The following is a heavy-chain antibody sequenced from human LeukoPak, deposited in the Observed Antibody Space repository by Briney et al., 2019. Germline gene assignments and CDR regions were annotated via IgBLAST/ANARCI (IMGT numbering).Heavy chain of an antibody. CDR3: ARSSGSPLDY. V-gene: IGHV3-53*01. CDR2: INSGGRT. D-gene: IGHD3-10*01. J-gene: IGHJ4*02. CDR1: GFTVSSNY. Sequence: PGGSLRLSCAASGFTVSSNYMSWVRQAPGKGLEWVPVINSGGRTYYADSVKGRFTISRDNPKNTLYLQMNSLRAEDTAVYYCARSSGSPLDYRGQGALVTVSS.